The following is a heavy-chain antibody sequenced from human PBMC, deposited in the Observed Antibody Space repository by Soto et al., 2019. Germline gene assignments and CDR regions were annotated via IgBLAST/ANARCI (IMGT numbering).Heavy chain of an antibody. CDR3: AKDRTLTVVGYFDY. CDR1: GFTFSSYG. CDR2: ISYDGSNK. V-gene: IGHV3-30*18. D-gene: IGHD2-8*02. J-gene: IGHJ4*02. Sequence: VQLVESGGGVVQPGRSLRLSCAASGFTFSSYGMHWVRQAPGKGLEWVAVISYDGSNKYYADSVKGRFTISRDNSKNTLYLQMNSLRAEDTAVYYCAKDRTLTVVGYFDYWGQGTLVTVSS.